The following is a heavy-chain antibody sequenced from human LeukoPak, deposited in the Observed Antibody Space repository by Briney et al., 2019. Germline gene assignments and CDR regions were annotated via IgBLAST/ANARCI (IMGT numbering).Heavy chain of an antibody. Sequence: SETLSLTCAVYGGSFSGYYWSWIRQPPGKGLEWIGEINHSGSTNYNPSLKSRVTISVDTSKNQFSLELSSVTAADTAVYYCARLRASPSYSNYVRLPGYYFDYWGQGTLVTVSS. D-gene: IGHD4-11*01. CDR1: GGSFSGYY. CDR2: INHSGST. V-gene: IGHV4-34*01. J-gene: IGHJ4*02. CDR3: ARLRASPSYSNYVRLPGYYFDY.